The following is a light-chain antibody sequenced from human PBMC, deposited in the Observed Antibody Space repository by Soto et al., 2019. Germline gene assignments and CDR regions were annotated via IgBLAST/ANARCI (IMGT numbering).Light chain of an antibody. CDR3: QQSYSAPVFT. Sequence: DIQMTQSPSSLSAFIGDRVTITCRASQSISSFLNWYQQKPGKAPKLLIYAASSLQSGVPSRFSGSGSGTDFTLTVNGLQPEDFATYFCQQSYSAPVFTFGQGTKLEIK. CDR2: AAS. CDR1: QSISSF. J-gene: IGKJ2*01. V-gene: IGKV1-39*01.